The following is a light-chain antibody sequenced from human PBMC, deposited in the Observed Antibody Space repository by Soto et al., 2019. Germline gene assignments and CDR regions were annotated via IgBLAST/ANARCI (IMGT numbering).Light chain of an antibody. J-gene: IGKJ1*01. V-gene: IGKV1-5*03. CDR2: KAS. CDR3: QQYNSYPAT. CDR1: QSISSW. Sequence: DIQMTQSPSTLSASVGDRVTITCRASQSISSWLAWYQQKPGKAPKLLIYKASSLESGVPSRFSGSGSGTEFTLTISSLQPDDFAPYYCQQYNSYPATFGQGNKVEIK.